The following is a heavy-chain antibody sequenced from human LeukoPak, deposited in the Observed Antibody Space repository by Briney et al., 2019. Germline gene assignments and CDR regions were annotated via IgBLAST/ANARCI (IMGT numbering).Heavy chain of an antibody. CDR2: ISYDGSNK. D-gene: IGHD6-19*01. CDR3: ARGMLGYSSGWYASWFDP. V-gene: IGHV3-30-3*01. CDR1: GFTFSSYA. J-gene: IGHJ5*02. Sequence: GGSLRLSCAASGFTFSSYAMHWVRQAPGKGLEWVAVISYDGSNKYYADSVKGRFTISRDNSKNTLYLQMNSLRAEDTAVYYCARGMLGYSSGWYASWFDPWGQGTLVTVSS.